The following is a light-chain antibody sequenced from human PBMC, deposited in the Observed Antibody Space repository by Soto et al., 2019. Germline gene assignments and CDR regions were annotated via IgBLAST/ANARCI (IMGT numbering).Light chain of an antibody. J-gene: IGKJ1*01. Sequence: EIVMTQSPATLSVSPGERATLSCRASQSVSSNLAWYQQKPGQAPNLLIYDTSTRASGIPARFSGSGSGTDFTLTISSLQSEDFVVYYCQQYNNWPRTFGQGTKVEIK. CDR3: QQYNNWPRT. V-gene: IGKV3-15*01. CDR1: QSVSSN. CDR2: DTS.